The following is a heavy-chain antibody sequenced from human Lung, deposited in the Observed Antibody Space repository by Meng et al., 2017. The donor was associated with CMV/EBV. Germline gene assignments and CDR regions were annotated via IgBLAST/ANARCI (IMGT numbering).Heavy chain of an antibody. J-gene: IGHJ4*02. CDR1: GFTFSDYP. CDR3: AKGRAVGATTPVDY. Sequence: ESLKISCAASGFTFSDYPMSWVRQAPGKGLEWVSFLSSGGSSTYYKDSVKGRFTISRDNSKNTVNLQMNSLRVEDTAVYYCAKGRAVGATTPVDYWGQGTLVTVSS. D-gene: IGHD1-26*01. V-gene: IGHV3-23*01. CDR2: LSSGGSST.